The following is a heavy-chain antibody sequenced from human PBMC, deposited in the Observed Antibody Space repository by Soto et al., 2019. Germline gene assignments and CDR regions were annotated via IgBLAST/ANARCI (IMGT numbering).Heavy chain of an antibody. V-gene: IGHV3-23*01. Sequence: EVQLLESGGGLVQPGRSLRLSCAASGFTFSNYAMSWVRQAPGQVLDWVSAISGIGGTTYYADSVKGRFTISRDNYKNTLFLQMNSLRAEDAAVYYCAKFFVETGSNSGWPWSFHYWGQGTLVTVSS. CDR2: ISGIGGTT. D-gene: IGHD6-25*01. J-gene: IGHJ4*02. CDR3: AKFFVETGSNSGWPWSFHY. CDR1: GFTFSNYA.